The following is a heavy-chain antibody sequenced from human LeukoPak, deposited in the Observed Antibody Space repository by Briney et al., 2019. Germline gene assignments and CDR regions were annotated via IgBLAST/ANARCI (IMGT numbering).Heavy chain of an antibody. CDR3: ARESMLWLRLQEYYFDY. J-gene: IGHJ4*02. CDR2: ISSDGINK. V-gene: IGHV3-30*04. CDR1: GFTFSSYE. D-gene: IGHD5-12*01. Sequence: PGGSLRLSCAASGFTFSSYEMNWVRQAPGKGLEWVTFISSDGINKYYADSVNGRFIISRDNSKNTLYLQMNSLRAEDTAVYYCARESMLWLRLQEYYFDYWGQGILVTVSS.